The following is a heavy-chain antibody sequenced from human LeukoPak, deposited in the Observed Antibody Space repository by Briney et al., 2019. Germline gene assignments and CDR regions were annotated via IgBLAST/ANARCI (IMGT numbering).Heavy chain of an antibody. CDR1: GFTFSSYA. D-gene: IGHD3-10*01. CDR2: ISGSGGSA. CDR3: AKAKIWFGENPYWFDP. Sequence: GGSLRLSCAASGFTFSSYAMSWVRQAPGKGLEWVSAISGSGGSAYYADSVKGRFTISRDNSKNTLYLQMNSLRAEDTAVYYCAKAKIWFGENPYWFDPWGQGNLVTVSS. J-gene: IGHJ5*02. V-gene: IGHV3-23*01.